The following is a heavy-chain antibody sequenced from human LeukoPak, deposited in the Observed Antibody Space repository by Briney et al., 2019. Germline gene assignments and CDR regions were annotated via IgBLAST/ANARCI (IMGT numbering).Heavy chain of an antibody. CDR1: GFTFSSYA. Sequence: GGSLRLSCAASGFTFSSYAMHWVRQAPGKGLEWVAVISYDGSNKYYADSVKGRFTISRDNSKNTLYLQMNSLRAEDTAVYYCARETRVVVAATMRKRPYYGVDVWGQGTTVTVSS. D-gene: IGHD2-15*01. CDR2: ISYDGSNK. CDR3: ARETRVVVAATMRKRPYYGVDV. J-gene: IGHJ6*02. V-gene: IGHV3-30-3*01.